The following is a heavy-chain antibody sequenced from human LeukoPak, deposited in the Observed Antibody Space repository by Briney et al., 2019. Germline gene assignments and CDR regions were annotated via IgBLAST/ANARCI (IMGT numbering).Heavy chain of an antibody. CDR2: IYYSGST. CDR1: GGSISSSSYY. D-gene: IGHD2-15*01. CDR3: ARRRAVTRVGIFFDY. J-gene: IGHJ4*02. Sequence: PSETLSLTCTVSGGSISSSSYYWGWIRQPPGKGLEWIGSIYYSGSTYYNPSLKSRATISVDTSKNQFSLKLSSVTAADTAVYYCARRRAVTRVGIFFDYWGQGTLVTVSS. V-gene: IGHV4-39*01.